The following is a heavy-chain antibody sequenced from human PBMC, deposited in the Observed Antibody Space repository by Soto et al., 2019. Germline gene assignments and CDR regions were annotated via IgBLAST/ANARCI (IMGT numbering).Heavy chain of an antibody. CDR3: ARDRECSGGTCSNYFEY. CDR1: VVSISSGGYY. D-gene: IGHD2-15*01. J-gene: IGHJ4*02. V-gene: IGHV4-31*03. Sequence: SETLSLTCTFSVVSISSGGYYCSWIRQHPWKGLEWIGYIYYSGSTYYNPSLKSRVTISVDTSKNQFSLKLSSVTAADTAVYYCARDRECSGGTCSNYFEYLGQGTLVNVSS. CDR2: IYYSGST.